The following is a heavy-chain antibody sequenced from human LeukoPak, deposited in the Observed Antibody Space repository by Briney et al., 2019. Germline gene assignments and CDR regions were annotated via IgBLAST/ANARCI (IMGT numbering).Heavy chain of an antibody. CDR1: GFIFSRYW. CDR3: AREQWELPRGTYYFDY. CDR2: IKKDGSEK. J-gene: IGHJ4*02. Sequence: GGSLRLSCAASGFIFSRYWMSWVRQAPGKGLEWVANIKKDGSEKYYVDSVEGRLTISRGNAKNSLYLQMNSLRAEDTAVYYCAREQWELPRGTYYFDYWGQGTLVSVSS. V-gene: IGHV3-7*05. D-gene: IGHD1-26*01.